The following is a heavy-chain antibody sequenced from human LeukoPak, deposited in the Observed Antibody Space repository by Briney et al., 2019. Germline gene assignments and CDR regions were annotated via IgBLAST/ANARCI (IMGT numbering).Heavy chain of an antibody. CDR1: GFTFTNYW. CDR2: INQDESVK. J-gene: IGHJ4*02. V-gene: IGHV3-7*01. CDR3: ARDPGSSAFDY. D-gene: IGHD5/OR15-5a*01. Sequence: GGSLRLSCAASGFTFTNYWMTWVRQAPGRGLEFVANINQDESVKNYVDSVKGRFTISRDNAENSLHLQMNSLRVEDTAVYYCARDPGSSAFDYWGQGTLVTVSS.